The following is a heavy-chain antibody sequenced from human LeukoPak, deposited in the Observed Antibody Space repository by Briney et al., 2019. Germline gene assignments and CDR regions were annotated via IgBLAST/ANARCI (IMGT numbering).Heavy chain of an antibody. Sequence: SETLSLTCAVYGESLSKYYWTWIRQSPGKGLEWIGEINHSGSTNYNPSLRSRVTVSAHTSKNQLSLKLSSVTAADTAVYYCARQWLVSPLFDYWGQGTLVTVSS. J-gene: IGHJ4*02. D-gene: IGHD6-19*01. V-gene: IGHV4-34*01. CDR3: ARQWLVSPLFDY. CDR1: GESLSKYY. CDR2: INHSGST.